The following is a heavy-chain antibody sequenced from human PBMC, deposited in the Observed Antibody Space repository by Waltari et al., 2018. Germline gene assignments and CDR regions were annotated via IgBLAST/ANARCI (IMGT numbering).Heavy chain of an antibody. J-gene: IGHJ4*02. CDR1: GGTFSSYT. D-gene: IGHD3-16*01. CDR3: AKDLPGGGDYFDF. V-gene: IGHV1-69*08. CDR2: IIPILGIA. Sequence: QVQLVQSGAEVKKPGSSVKVSCKASGGTFSSYTISWVRQAPGQGLEWMGRIIPILGIANYAQKFQGRVTITADKSTSTAYMELNSLRADDTAVYYCAKDLPGGGDYFDFWGQGTLVAVSS.